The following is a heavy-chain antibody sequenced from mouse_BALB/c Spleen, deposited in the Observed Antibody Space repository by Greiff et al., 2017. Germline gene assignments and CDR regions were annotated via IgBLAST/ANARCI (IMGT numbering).Heavy chain of an antibody. Sequence: ELKLQESGAELVRPGALVKLSCKASGFNIKDYYMHWVKQRPEQGLEWIGWIDPENGNTIYDPKFQGKASITADTSSNTAYLQLSSLTSEDTAVYYCARSGNYLDYWGQGTTLTVSS. CDR1: GFNIKDYY. CDR2: IDPENGNT. V-gene: IGHV14-1*02. D-gene: IGHD1-1*01. CDR3: ARSGNYLDY. J-gene: IGHJ2*01.